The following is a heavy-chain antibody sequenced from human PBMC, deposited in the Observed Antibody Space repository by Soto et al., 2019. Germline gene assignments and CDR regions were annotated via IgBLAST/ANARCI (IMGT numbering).Heavy chain of an antibody. Sequence: SETQSHTCAVEGGYRRDYYWSWILQPPRKGLDWIGALNHSGSTNYNPSLKSRVTIPVDTSKNQFSLKLSSVTAADTAVYYCARGREIVVVVAATTGFDYWGQGTLVTVSS. CDR2: LNHSGST. CDR1: GGYRRDYY. J-gene: IGHJ4*02. D-gene: IGHD2-15*01. CDR3: ARGREIVVVVAATTGFDY. V-gene: IGHV4-34*01.